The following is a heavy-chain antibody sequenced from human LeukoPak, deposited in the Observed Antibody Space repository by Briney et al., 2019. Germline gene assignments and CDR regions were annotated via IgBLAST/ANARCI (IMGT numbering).Heavy chain of an antibody. CDR1: ESTFDHA. J-gene: IGHJ6*02. V-gene: IGHV3-9*01. D-gene: IGHD3-10*01. CDR3: GKDISAGGMDV. Sequence: AGGSLRLSCTASESTFDHAMHWVRQTPGKGLEWVSGIGWNSARTGYADSVRGRFTISRDNAKNSLYLQMNSLRAEDTALYHCGKDISAGGMDVWGQGTTVTVSS. CDR2: IGWNSART.